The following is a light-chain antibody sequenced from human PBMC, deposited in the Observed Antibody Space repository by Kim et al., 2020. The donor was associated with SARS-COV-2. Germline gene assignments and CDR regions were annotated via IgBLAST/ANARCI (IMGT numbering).Light chain of an antibody. Sequence: VAPGKPARITCGGNNIGRKSIHWYQHKPGQAPVLVIYYDSDRPPGVSERFSASNSGNTATLAISSVEPGDEADYYCQVWENTLRTFGGGTQLTVL. CDR1: NIGRKS. CDR3: QVWENTLRT. J-gene: IGLJ2*01. V-gene: IGLV3-21*01. CDR2: YDS.